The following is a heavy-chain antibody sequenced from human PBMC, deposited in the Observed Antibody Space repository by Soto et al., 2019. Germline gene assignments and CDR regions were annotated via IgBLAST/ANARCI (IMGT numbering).Heavy chain of an antibody. J-gene: IGHJ4*02. D-gene: IGHD1-26*01. V-gene: IGHV4-31*02. CDR2: IDHSGST. CDR3: ARMSGTYYVPDY. CDR1: NSSITISGYY. Sequence: QVQLQESGTRLVEASQTLSLTWTVSNSSITISGYYCSWLRQPPGKMVEWFGDIDHSGSTFYSPSLQSRLTMSVDTSKNQFSLTLRSVTAADTAIYHCARMSGTYYVPDYWGQGTLVTVSS.